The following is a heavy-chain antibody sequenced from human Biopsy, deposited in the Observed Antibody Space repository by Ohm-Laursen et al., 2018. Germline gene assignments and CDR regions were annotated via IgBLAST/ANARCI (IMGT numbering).Heavy chain of an antibody. CDR2: IYWDDDK. J-gene: IGHJ4*02. V-gene: IGHV2-5*02. D-gene: IGHD1-7*01. CDR1: GFSLSTTGVG. CDR3: AHRHLGSNWNYVVFDY. Sequence: TQTLTLTSSFSGFSLSTTGVGVGWIRQPPGKALEWLALIYWDDDKRYSASLKSRLTIAKDTSKSLVVLTITNMDPVDTSTYYCAHRHLGSNWNYVVFDYWGQGTLVTVSS.